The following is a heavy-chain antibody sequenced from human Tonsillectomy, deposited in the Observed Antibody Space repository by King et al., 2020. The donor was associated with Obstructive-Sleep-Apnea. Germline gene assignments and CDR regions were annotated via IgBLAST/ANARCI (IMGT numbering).Heavy chain of an antibody. CDR1: GGSIRSGHHY. J-gene: IGHJ3*02. Sequence: VQLQESGPGLVKPSQTLSLTCTVSGGSIRSGHHYWSWIRQHPEKGLEWIGYMSYSGSTYYNPSLKSRVTISVDTSKNHFSLKLSSVTAADTAVYYCARDIDNSGNGHFDIWGQGTMVTVSS. CDR2: MSYSGST. D-gene: IGHD5-12*01. V-gene: IGHV4-31*03. CDR3: ARDIDNSGNGHFDI.